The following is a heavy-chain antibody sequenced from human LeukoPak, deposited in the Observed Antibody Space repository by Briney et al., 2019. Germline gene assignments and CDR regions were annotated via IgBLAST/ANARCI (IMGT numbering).Heavy chain of an antibody. D-gene: IGHD5-24*01. CDR3: ARHDGSNWFDS. CDR2: ISGSGGST. V-gene: IGHV3-23*01. J-gene: IGHJ5*01. CDR1: GFTFSSYG. Sequence: GGSLRLSCAASGFTFSSYGMSWVRQAPGKGLEWVSAISGSGGSTYYADSVKGRFTISRDNSKNTLYLQMNSLRAEDTAVYYCARHDGSNWFDSWGQGTLVTVSS.